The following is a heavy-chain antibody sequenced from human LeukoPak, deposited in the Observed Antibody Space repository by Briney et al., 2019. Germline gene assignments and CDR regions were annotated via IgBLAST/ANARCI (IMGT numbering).Heavy chain of an antibody. D-gene: IGHD3-10*01. CDR2: IFYSGGT. Sequence: SETLSLTCTVSGGSINTPNYYWGWIRQTRGKGLEWIGNIFYSGGTYYSPSLKSRVTLSVDTSKTQFSLRLSSVTAADTAVYYCAREDSGSYYNYYYFYMDVWGKGTTVTISS. CDR1: GGSINTPNYY. J-gene: IGHJ6*03. CDR3: AREDSGSYYNYYYFYMDV. V-gene: IGHV4-39*07.